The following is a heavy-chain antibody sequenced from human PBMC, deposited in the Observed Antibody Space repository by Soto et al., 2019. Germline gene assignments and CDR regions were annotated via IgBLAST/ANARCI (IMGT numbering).Heavy chain of an antibody. Sequence: EVQLLESGGGLVQPGGPLRLSCAASGFTFSSYAMSWVRQAPGKGLEWVSAISGSGGSTYYADSVKGRFTISRDNSKNTLYLQMNSLRAEDTAVYYCAKDNPGPYSSGWTGNWYFDLWGRGTLVTVSS. V-gene: IGHV3-23*01. CDR3: AKDNPGPYSSGWTGNWYFDL. J-gene: IGHJ2*01. D-gene: IGHD6-19*01. CDR2: ISGSGGST. CDR1: GFTFSSYA.